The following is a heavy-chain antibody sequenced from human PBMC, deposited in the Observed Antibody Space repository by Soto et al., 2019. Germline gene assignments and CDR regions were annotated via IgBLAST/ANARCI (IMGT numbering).Heavy chain of an antibody. CDR3: GMVDNYVTPTPQDV. CDR1: GYIFVNDG. J-gene: IGHJ6*02. Sequence: QVQLVQSGDEVKKPGASVKVSCKASGYIFVNDGIAWVRQAPGQGLEWMGWISPYTGNTHSATKVQGRLTMTTDTSTSTAYMDLGSLTSDDTAVYYCGMVDNYVTPTPQDVWGQGTTGTFSS. V-gene: IGHV1-18*01. CDR2: ISPYTGNT. D-gene: IGHD3-16*01.